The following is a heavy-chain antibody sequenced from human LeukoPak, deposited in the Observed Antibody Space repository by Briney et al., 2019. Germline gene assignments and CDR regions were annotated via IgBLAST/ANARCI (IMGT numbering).Heavy chain of an antibody. CDR2: IYYSGST. CDR1: GGSIARSHYY. CDR3: ARTETYNWFDP. J-gene: IGHJ5*02. Sequence: SKTLSLTCAVSGGSIARSHYYWGWIRQPPGKGLEWIGSIYYSGSTYYNPSLKSRVTISVDTSKNQFSLKLSSVTAADTAVYYCARTETYNWFDPWGQGTLVTVSS. V-gene: IGHV4-39*01.